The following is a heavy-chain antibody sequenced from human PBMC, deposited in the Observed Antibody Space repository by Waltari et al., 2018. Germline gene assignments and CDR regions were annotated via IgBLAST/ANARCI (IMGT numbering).Heavy chain of an antibody. CDR2: IHIGGAT. Sequence: EVQLVESGGTLIQPGGSLRLSCAISGVAVTANFFTWVRQAPGKGLECVSNIHIGGATDYADSVRGRFTISRDSSKNTLYLQMNSLRVDDTAVYYCARQLGYSYALGSWGQGTLVTVSS. D-gene: IGHD5-18*01. V-gene: IGHV3-53*01. J-gene: IGHJ5*02. CDR3: ARQLGYSYALGS. CDR1: GVAVTANF.